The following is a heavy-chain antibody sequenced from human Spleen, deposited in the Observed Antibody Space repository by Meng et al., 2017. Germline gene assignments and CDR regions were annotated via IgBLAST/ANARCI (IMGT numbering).Heavy chain of an antibody. D-gene: IGHD3-10*01. J-gene: IGHJ4*02. CDR2: LGAHDGDT. CDR1: DYTFTGYG. Sequence: QVQPVQSAPEVKKTGASVKVSCKASDYTFTGYGVSWVRQAPGQGLEWMAWLGAHDGDTSHAPKFQGRVTVSADRPTATAYMELRSLRSDDTAVYYCARGTPGRSYSDYWGQGTLVTVSS. V-gene: IGHV1-18*01. CDR3: ARGTPGRSYSDY.